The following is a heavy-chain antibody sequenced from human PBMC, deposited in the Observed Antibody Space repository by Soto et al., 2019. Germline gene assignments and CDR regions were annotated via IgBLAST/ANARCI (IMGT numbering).Heavy chain of an antibody. D-gene: IGHD4-17*01. CDR1: GGSISSYY. Sequence: SETLSLTCTVSGGSISSYYWSWIRQPPGKGLEWIGYIYYSGSTNYNPSLKSRVTISVDTSKNQFSLKLSSVTAADTAVYYCARENYGDSLFDYWGQGTLVTVSS. CDR2: IYYSGST. J-gene: IGHJ4*02. CDR3: ARENYGDSLFDY. V-gene: IGHV4-59*01.